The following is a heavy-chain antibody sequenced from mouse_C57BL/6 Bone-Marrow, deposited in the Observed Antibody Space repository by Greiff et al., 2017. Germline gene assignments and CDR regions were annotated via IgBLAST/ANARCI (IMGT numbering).Heavy chain of an antibody. D-gene: IGHD4-1*01. Sequence: EVQLHQSGPELVKPGASVKISCKASGYTFTDYYMNWVKQSHGKSLEWIGDINPNNGGTSYNQKFKGKATLTVDKSSSTAYMELRSLTSEDSAVYYCARERTGSFDYWGQGTTLTVSS. J-gene: IGHJ2*01. CDR2: INPNNGGT. CDR3: ARERTGSFDY. CDR1: GYTFTDYY. V-gene: IGHV1-26*01.